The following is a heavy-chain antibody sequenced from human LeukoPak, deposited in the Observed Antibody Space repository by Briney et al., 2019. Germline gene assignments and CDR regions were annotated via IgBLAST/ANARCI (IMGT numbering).Heavy chain of an antibody. CDR3: ARQSNYDY. D-gene: IGHD4-11*01. J-gene: IGHJ4*02. CDR1: GFTFTSYA. CDR2: VSTGAGST. Sequence: GGSLRLSCAASGFTFTSYAMTWVRQAPGKGLEWVSSVSTGAGSTYYADSVKGRFTISRDNSKNTLFLQMNSLRAEDTAVYCCARQSNYDYWGQGTLVTVSS. V-gene: IGHV3-23*01.